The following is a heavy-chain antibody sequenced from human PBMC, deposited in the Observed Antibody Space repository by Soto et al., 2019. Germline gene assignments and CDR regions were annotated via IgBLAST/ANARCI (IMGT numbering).Heavy chain of an antibody. CDR2: INPNSGGT. D-gene: IGHD5-12*01. Sequence: ASVKVSCKTSGYTLTGYYMHWVRQAPGQGLEWMRWINPNSGGTHYAQNFQGRVTMTRDTSITTAYMELSGLRSDDTAVFYCARDNSGDVDEFDYWGHGSVVTVYS. CDR1: GYTLTGYY. V-gene: IGHV1-2*02. J-gene: IGHJ4*01. CDR3: ARDNSGDVDEFDY.